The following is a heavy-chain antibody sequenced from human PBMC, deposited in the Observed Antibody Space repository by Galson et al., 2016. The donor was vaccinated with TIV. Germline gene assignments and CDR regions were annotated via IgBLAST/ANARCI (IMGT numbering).Heavy chain of an antibody. CDR3: ARGGSNWFGGWFDP. CDR1: GGSISSYN. Sequence: SETLSLTCTVSGGSISSYNWSWIRKPAGKGLEWIGRIYTSGSPNYNPSLKCRVTMSVDASRNQFSLKLNSMTAADTAVYYCARGGSNWFGGWFDPWGQGTLVTVSS. CDR2: IYTSGSP. J-gene: IGHJ5*02. D-gene: IGHD6-13*01. V-gene: IGHV4-4*07.